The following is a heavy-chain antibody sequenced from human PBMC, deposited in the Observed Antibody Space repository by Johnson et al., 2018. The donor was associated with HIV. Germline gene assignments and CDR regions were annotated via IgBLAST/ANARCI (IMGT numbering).Heavy chain of an antibody. D-gene: IGHD3-22*01. CDR1: GFTFSDYY. J-gene: IGHJ3*02. CDR2: IYSGGST. V-gene: IGHV3-66*02. Sequence: VHLVESGGGVVQPGGSLRLSCAASGFTFSDYYMSWIRQAPGKGLEWVSVIYSGGSTYYADSVKGRFTISRDNSNNTLYLQMNSLRTEDTAVYYCAREHGPDEGYYDGRYYSGFDIWGQGTMVTVSS. CDR3: AREHGPDEGYYDGRYYSGFDI.